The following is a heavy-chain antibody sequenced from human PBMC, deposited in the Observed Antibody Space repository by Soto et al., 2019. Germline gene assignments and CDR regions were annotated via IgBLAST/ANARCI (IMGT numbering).Heavy chain of an antibody. V-gene: IGHV2-5*02. CDR2: IYWDDDK. D-gene: IGHD2-21*01. J-gene: IGHJ4*02. CDR3: ARLLVAGITYCFDY. Sequence: QITLKESGPTLVKPTQTLTLTCTFSGFSLSSSGVGVGWIRQPPGKALEWLTFIYWDDDKRYSPSLKSRVTITKDTSKDQLVITLTNMDPVDTATYYCARLLVAGITYCFDYWGQVTLLSVSS. CDR1: GFSLSSSGVG.